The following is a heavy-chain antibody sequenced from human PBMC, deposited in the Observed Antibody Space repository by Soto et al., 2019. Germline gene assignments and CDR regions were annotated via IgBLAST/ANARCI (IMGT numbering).Heavy chain of an antibody. D-gene: IGHD1-26*01. CDR1: GYTFTSYY. J-gene: IGHJ6*03. CDR3: ASVGGPTALYYYYYMDV. Sequence: ASVKVSCKASGYTFTSYYMHWVRQAPGQGLEWMGIINPSGGSTSYAQKFQGRVTMTRDTSTSTVYMELSSLRSEDTAVYYCASVGGPTALYYYYYMDVWGKGTTVTVSS. CDR2: INPSGGST. V-gene: IGHV1-46*01.